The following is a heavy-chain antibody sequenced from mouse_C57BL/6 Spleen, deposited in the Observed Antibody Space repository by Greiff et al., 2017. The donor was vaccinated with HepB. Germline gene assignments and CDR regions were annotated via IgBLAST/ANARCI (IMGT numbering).Heavy chain of an antibody. CDR3: AKEVYWYFDV. Sequence: VQLKQSGPELVKPGASVKMSCKASGYTFTDYNMHWVKQSHGKSLEWIGYINPNNGGTSYNQKFKGKATLTVNKSSSTAYMELRSLTSEDSAVYYCAKEVYWYFDVWGTGTTVTVSS. CDR1: GYTFTDYN. V-gene: IGHV1-22*01. J-gene: IGHJ1*03. CDR2: INPNNGGT.